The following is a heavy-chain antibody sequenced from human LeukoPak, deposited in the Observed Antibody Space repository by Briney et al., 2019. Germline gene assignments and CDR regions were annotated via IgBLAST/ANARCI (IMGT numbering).Heavy chain of an antibody. CDR2: INHSGST. Sequence: SQTLSLTCAVYGGSFSGYYWSWIRQPPGKGLEWIGEINHSGSTNYNPSLKSRVTISVDTSKNQFSLKLSSVTAADTAVYYCAGGWRPLWRFDYWDQGTLVTVSS. D-gene: IGHD2-21*01. CDR1: GGSFSGYY. V-gene: IGHV4-34*01. CDR3: AGGWRPLWRFDY. J-gene: IGHJ4*02.